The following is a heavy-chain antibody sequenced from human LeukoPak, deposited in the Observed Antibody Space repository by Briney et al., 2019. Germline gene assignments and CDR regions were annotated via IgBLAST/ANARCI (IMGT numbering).Heavy chain of an antibody. J-gene: IGHJ4*02. D-gene: IGHD6-6*01. CDR3: ARDNRLFEYSSSSTGTYYFDY. CDR1: GYTFTSYG. CDR2: ISAYNGKT. V-gene: IGHV1-18*01. Sequence: APVKVSCKASGYTFTSYGISWVRQAPGQGLEWMGWISAYNGKTNYAQKLQGRVTMTTDTSTSTAYVELRSLRSDDTAVYYCARDNRLFEYSSSSTGTYYFDYWGQGTLVTVSS.